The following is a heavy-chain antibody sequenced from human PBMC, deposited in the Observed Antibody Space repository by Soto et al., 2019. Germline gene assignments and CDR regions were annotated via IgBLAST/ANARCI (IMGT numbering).Heavy chain of an antibody. CDR1: SGDHG. V-gene: IGHV4-61*08. CDR3: ARVYGDYLDY. D-gene: IGHD4-17*01. CDR2: IYYSGST. Sequence: SGDHGWSRIMKHPGKGLEWIGYIYYSGSTNYNPSLKSRVTISVDTSKNQFSLSLKLSSVTAADTAVYYCARVYGDYLDYWGQGTLVTSPQ. J-gene: IGHJ4*02.